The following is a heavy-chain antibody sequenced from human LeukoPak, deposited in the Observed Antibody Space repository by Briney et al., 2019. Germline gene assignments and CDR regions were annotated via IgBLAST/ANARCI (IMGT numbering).Heavy chain of an antibody. Sequence: GGSLRLSCAASGFTFSSYSMSWVRQPPGKGLEWVSSISSSSSYIYYADSVKGRFTISRDNAKNSLYLRMNSLRAEDTAVYYCASVTCGGVDNDYWGQGTLVTVSS. CDR2: ISSSSSYI. D-gene: IGHD3-16*01. J-gene: IGHJ4*02. CDR1: GFTFSSYS. V-gene: IGHV3-21*01. CDR3: ASVTCGGVDNDY.